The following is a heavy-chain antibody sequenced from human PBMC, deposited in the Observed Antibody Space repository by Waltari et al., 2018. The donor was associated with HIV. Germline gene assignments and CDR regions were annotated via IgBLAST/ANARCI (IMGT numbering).Heavy chain of an antibody. CDR1: GGSFSGSY. V-gene: IGHV4-34*01. D-gene: IGHD2-2*01. J-gene: IGHJ6*02. Sequence: QVQLRQWGAGLLKPSETLSLTCAVYGGSFSGSYWSWSRQPQGKGLGWIGEINQSGTTNYNPSLKSRVTISVDTSKYQFSLKLTSVTAADTAVFYCARARLVSRGQYCSTTSCLPHYYYYYGMDVWGQGTTVTVSS. CDR2: INQSGTT. CDR3: ARARLVSRGQYCSTTSCLPHYYYYYGMDV.